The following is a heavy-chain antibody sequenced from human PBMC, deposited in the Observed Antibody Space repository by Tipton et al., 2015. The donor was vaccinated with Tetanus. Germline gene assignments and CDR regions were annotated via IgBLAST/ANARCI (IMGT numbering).Heavy chain of an antibody. CDR3: AVRNKYGYGSTDH. D-gene: IGHD3-16*01. J-gene: IGHJ4*02. CDR1: GYKFINYD. V-gene: IGHV1-8*01. Sequence: QSGPEVKKPGASVKVSCKASGYKFINYDIIWVRQVDGEGLEWMGWMNPSSGNTGFAQKFQGRVTMTSSSAIPTAYMELSSLRSDDTAVYYCAVRNKYGYGSTDHWGQGTLVTVSS. CDR2: MNPSSGNT.